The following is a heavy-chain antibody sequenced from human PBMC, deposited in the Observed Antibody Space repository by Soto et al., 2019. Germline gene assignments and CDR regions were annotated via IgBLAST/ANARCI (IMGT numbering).Heavy chain of an antibody. D-gene: IGHD3-22*01. J-gene: IGHJ4*02. CDR3: AKDFEYYYDSSGYYPFWY. CDR2: ISYDGSNK. CDR1: GFTFSSYG. Sequence: QVQLVESGGGVVQPGRSLRLSCAASGFTFSSYGMHWVRQAPGKGLEWVAVISYDGSNKYYADSVKGRFTISRDNSKNTLYLQMNSLRAEDTAVYYCAKDFEYYYDSSGYYPFWYWGQRTLVTVSS. V-gene: IGHV3-30*18.